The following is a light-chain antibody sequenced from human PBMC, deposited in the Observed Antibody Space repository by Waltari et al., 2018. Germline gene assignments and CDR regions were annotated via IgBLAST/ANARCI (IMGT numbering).Light chain of an antibody. CDR1: QTVSSN. J-gene: IGKJ5*01. V-gene: IGKV3-15*01. CDR3: QQYNNWPFT. CDR2: GAS. Sequence: EMVMTQSPATLSLSPGEGATLSCRASQTVSSNLAWYQQKPGQAPRLLIYGASTRATGIPARFSGSGSGTDFTLIISSLQSEDFAVYYCQQYNNWPFTFGQGTRLEIK.